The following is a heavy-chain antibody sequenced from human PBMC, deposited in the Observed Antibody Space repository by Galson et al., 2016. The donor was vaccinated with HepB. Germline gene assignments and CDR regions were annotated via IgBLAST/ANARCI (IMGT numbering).Heavy chain of an antibody. CDR2: ISSSGSYI. CDR3: AKVDCGGDCKRFDY. D-gene: IGHD2-21*02. Sequence: SLKLSCAASGFTFSDYYMNWIRQAPGKGLEWVSYISSSGSYIYYADSVKGRFTISRDNAKNSLYLQMDSLRAEDTAVYYCAKVDCGGDCKRFDYWGQGTLVTVSS. CDR1: GFTFSDYY. J-gene: IGHJ4*02. V-gene: IGHV3-11*01.